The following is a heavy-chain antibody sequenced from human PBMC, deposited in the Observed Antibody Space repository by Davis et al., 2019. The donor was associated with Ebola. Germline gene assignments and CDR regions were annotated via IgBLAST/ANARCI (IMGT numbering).Heavy chain of an antibody. CDR1: GGSFSGYY. J-gene: IGHJ6*02. CDR3: ARGQLWRSSSRYYYYGMDV. CDR2: IYYSGST. D-gene: IGHD6-6*01. Sequence: MPSETLSLTCAVYGGSFSGYYWGWIRQPPGKGLEWIGSIYYSGSTNYNPSLKSRVTISVDTSKNQFSLKLSSVTAADTAVYYCARGQLWRSSSRYYYYGMDVWGQGTTVTVSS. V-gene: IGHV4-34*01.